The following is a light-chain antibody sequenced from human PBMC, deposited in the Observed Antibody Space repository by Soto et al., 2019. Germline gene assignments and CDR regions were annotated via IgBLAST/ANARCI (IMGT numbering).Light chain of an antibody. Sequence: DIQMTQSPSTLSASVGDRVTITCRASQSISSWLAWYQQKPGKAPRLLIYKASTLQSGVPSRFSGSGSGTEFTLTISSLQPDDVAAYFCQRYDDYSVKTFGQGTKVEIK. CDR2: KAS. V-gene: IGKV1-5*03. CDR1: QSISSW. J-gene: IGKJ2*01. CDR3: QRYDDYSVKT.